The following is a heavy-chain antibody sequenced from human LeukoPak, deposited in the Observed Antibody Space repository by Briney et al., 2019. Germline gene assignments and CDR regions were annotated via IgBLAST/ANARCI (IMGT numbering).Heavy chain of an antibody. CDR2: IYYSGST. J-gene: IGHJ4*02. CDR3: ARVFKKWSDFDY. Sequence: PSETLSLTCTVSGGSISSGGYYWSWIRQHPGKGLEWIGYIYYSGSTYYNPSLKSRVTISVDTSKNQFSLKLSSVTAADTAVYYCARVFKKWSDFDYWGQGTLVTVSS. V-gene: IGHV4-31*03. D-gene: IGHD2-15*01. CDR1: GGSISSGGYY.